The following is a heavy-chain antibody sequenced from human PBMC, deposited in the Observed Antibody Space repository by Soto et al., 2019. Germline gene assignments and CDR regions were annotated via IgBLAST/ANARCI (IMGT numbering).Heavy chain of an antibody. D-gene: IGHD6-19*01. CDR2: ISYDGSNK. CDR3: ARDKSPYSSGWHKRHFDY. J-gene: IGHJ4*02. CDR1: GFTFSTYA. Sequence: QVQLVESGGGVVQPGRSLRLSCAASGFTFSTYAMHWVRQAPGKGLEWVAVISYDGSNKYYADSVKGRFTISRDNSKNTLDLQKNSVRAEDTAVYYCARDKSPYSSGWHKRHFDYWGQGTLVTVSS. V-gene: IGHV3-30-3*01.